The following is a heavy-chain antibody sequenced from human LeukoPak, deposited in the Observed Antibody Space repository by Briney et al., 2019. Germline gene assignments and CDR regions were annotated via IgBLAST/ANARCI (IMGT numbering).Heavy chain of an antibody. V-gene: IGHV4-59*01. D-gene: IGHD6-13*01. CDR2: IYYSGST. CDR1: GGSISSYY. Sequence: PSETLSLTCTVSGGSISSYYWSWIRQPPGKGLEWIGYIYYSGSTNYNPSLKSRVTISVDTSKNQFSLKLSSVTAADTAVYYCARAEGIAAAGTVYFDYWGQGTLVTVSS. J-gene: IGHJ4*02. CDR3: ARAEGIAAAGTVYFDY.